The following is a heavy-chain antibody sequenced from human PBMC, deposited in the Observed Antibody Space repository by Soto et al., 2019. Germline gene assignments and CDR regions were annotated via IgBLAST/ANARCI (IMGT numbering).Heavy chain of an antibody. CDR2: IYHTGPT. Sequence: QVQLQESGPGLVKPSGTRSLTCAVYGDSISSTNWWSWVRQSPEQGLEGIGEIYHTGPTNYNPALKGRVTISVDKSKDEFFLKFTSMPAADSAVYYFEKDYGGSDAPHTWGQGTMVTVSS. V-gene: IGHV4-4*02. J-gene: IGHJ3*01. CDR3: EKDYGGSDAPHT. D-gene: IGHD5-12*01. CDR1: GDSISSTNW.